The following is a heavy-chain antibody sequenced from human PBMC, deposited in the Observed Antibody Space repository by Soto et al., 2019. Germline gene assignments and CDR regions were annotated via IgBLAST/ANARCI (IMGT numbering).Heavy chain of an antibody. Sequence: QVQLVESGEGVVQPGRSLRLSCAASGFTFSSFGMHWVRQAPGKWLEWVAHISYDGSKEHSADSVKGRFTISRDNSEDTLYLQMNSLRVEDTAVYYCAKDTYYHDSSGYYIFDYWGQGTLVTVSS. J-gene: IGHJ4*02. CDR2: ISYDGSKE. CDR3: AKDTYYHDSSGYYIFDY. CDR1: GFTFSSFG. D-gene: IGHD3-22*01. V-gene: IGHV3-30*18.